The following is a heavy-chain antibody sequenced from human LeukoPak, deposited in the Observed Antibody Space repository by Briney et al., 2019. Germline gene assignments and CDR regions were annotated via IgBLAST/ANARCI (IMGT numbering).Heavy chain of an antibody. Sequence: GGSLRLSCAASGFTVSSNYMSWVRQAPGKGLEWVSVIYSGGSTYYADSVKGRFTISRDNSKNTLYLQMNSLRAEDTAVYYCARGGSESSSSGWGIDVWGQGTTVTVSS. D-gene: IGHD6-6*01. J-gene: IGHJ6*02. CDR3: ARGGSESSSSGWGIDV. V-gene: IGHV3-66*01. CDR2: IYSGGST. CDR1: GFTVSSNY.